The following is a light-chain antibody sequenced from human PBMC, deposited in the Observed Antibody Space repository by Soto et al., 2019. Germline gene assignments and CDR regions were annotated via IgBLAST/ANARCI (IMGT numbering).Light chain of an antibody. V-gene: IGLV2-14*01. J-gene: IGLJ1*01. CDR2: DVS. CDR3: GSYTSSGARV. CDR1: SSNVGGYNF. Sequence: QSVLTQPASVSGSPGQSITISCTGTSSNVGGYNFVSWYQQHPGKAPKLMIYDVSNRPSGVSNRFSGSKSGNTASLTISGLQAEDEADYYCGSYTSSGARVFGSGTKFTVL.